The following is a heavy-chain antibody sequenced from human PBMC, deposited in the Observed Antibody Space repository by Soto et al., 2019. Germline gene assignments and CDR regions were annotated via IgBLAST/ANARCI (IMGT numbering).Heavy chain of an antibody. J-gene: IGHJ4*02. D-gene: IGHD5-18*01. CDR3: ARDNPGIQLWLRNLAVLFDY. CDR1: GYTFTSYG. V-gene: IGHV1-18*01. CDR2: ISAYNGNT. Sequence: ASVKVSCKASGYTFTSYGISWVRQAPGQGLEWMGWISAYNGNTNYAQKLQGRVTMTTDTSTSTAYMELRSLGSDDTAVYYCARDNPGIQLWLRNLAVLFDYWGQEPRVTVSS.